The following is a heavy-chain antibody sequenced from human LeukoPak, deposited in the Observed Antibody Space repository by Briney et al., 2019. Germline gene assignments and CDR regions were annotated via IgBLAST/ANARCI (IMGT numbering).Heavy chain of an antibody. J-gene: IGHJ3*02. CDR2: IGSAI. CDR1: GFTFSDFS. V-gene: IGHV3-48*01. Sequence: GGSLRLSCVASGFTFSDFSLNWVRQAPGKGLEWISYIGSAIYYADSVKGRFTISRDSAKNSLYLQMNSLRAEDTAVYYCARDHAYAFDIWGQGTLVTVSS. D-gene: IGHD2-2*01. CDR3: ARDHAYAFDI.